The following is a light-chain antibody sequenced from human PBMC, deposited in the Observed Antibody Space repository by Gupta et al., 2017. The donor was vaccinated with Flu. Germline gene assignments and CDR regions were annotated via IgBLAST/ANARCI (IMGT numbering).Light chain of an antibody. CDR3: QNYDSVPLT. CDR2: SAS. CDR1: RGISNY. J-gene: IGKJ1*01. V-gene: IGKV1-27*01. Sequence: GDRVTITCRASRGISNYLAWYQQKPWKVPNLLIYSASTLQSGVPSRFSGSGSGTDFTLSISSLQPEDVATYYCQNYDSVPLTFGQGTKVEI.